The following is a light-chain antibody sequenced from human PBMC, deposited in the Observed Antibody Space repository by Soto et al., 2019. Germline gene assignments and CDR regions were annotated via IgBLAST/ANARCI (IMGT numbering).Light chain of an antibody. CDR3: QQYGSSPGIT. J-gene: IGKJ5*01. CDR2: GAS. Sequence: EIVLTQALGALSLSPRERANLSCRASQRVSSRYLAWYQQKPGQAPVLLIYGASSRATGIPDRFSGSGSGTDFTLTISILVPEDFAVYYCQQYGSSPGITFGQGTRLEIK. CDR1: QRVSSRY. V-gene: IGKV3-20*01.